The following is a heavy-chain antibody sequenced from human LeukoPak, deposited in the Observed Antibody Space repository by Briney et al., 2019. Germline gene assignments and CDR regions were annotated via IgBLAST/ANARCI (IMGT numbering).Heavy chain of an antibody. V-gene: IGHV3-74*01. CDR3: AKVRWNYYFDY. J-gene: IGHJ4*02. CDR1: GFTFGNSW. Sequence: PGGSLRLSCAASGFTFGNSWVHWVRQAPGKGLVWVSLINADGSTTSYADSVKGRFTISRDNAKNSLYLQINSLRAEDTAVYYCAKVRWNYYFDYWGQGTLVTVSS. CDR2: INADGSTT. D-gene: IGHD4-23*01.